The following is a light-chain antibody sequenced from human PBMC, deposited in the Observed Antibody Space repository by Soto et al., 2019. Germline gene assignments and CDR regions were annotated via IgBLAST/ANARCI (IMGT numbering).Light chain of an antibody. V-gene: IGLV2-23*03. J-gene: IGLJ2*01. CDR2: EGS. Sequence: QSALTQPASVSGSPGQSITISATETSSDVGSYNLVSWYQQHPGKAPKLMIYEGSKRPSGVSNRFSGSKSGNTASLTISGLQAEDEADYYCCSYAGSSTFVVFGGGTKVTVL. CDR1: SSDVGSYNL. CDR3: CSYAGSSTFVV.